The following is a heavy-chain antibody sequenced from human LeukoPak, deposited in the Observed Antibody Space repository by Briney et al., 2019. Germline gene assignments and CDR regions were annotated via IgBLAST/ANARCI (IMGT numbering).Heavy chain of an antibody. CDR2: IYHSEST. J-gene: IGHJ4*02. D-gene: IGHD6-13*01. V-gene: IGHV4-4*02. Sequence: SSETLSLTCAVSGAPISSNNWWWSWVRQPPGKGLEWIGEIYHSESTNYNPSLKSRVTMSVDKSKNQFSLKLSSATAADTAVYYCASAEPRGIIWYPYWGQGTLVTVSS. CDR3: ASAEPRGIIWYPY. CDR1: GAPISSNNW.